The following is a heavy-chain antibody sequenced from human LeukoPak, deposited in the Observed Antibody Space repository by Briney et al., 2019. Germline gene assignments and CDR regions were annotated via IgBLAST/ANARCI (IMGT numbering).Heavy chain of an antibody. Sequence: SVKVSCKASGGTFSSYAISWVRQAPGQGLEWRGGITPIFGTANYAQKLQGRVTITTDESTSTAYMELSSLRSEDTAVYYCARVTVVSPPPYYYMDVWGKGATVSVSS. V-gene: IGHV1-69*05. CDR2: ITPIFGTA. CDR1: GGTFSSYA. J-gene: IGHJ6*03. D-gene: IGHD3-22*01. CDR3: ARVTVVSPPPYYYMDV.